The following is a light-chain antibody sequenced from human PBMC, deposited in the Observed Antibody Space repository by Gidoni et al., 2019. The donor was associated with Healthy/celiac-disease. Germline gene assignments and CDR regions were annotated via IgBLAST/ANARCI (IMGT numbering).Light chain of an antibody. CDR1: KVGDKY. V-gene: IGLV3-1*01. J-gene: IGLJ2*01. Sequence: SYELTQPPSVSVSPGQTASITCSGDKVGDKYACWYQQKTGQSPGLVIYQDSNRPSGIPERFSGSNSGNTATLTISGTQAMDEADYYCQAWDSSTVVFGGGTKLTVL. CDR2: QDS. CDR3: QAWDSSTVV.